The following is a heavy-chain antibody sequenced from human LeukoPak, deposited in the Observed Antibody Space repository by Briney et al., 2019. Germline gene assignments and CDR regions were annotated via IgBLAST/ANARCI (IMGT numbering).Heavy chain of an antibody. Sequence: GESLKISCKGSGYNFTNYWIGWVRQMPGKGLEWMGIIYPGDSDTTYSPSFQGQVTISADKSISTAYLQWSSLKAPDTAMYYCARRRDGYNYVGTDYWGQGTLVTVSS. CDR1: GYNFTNYW. D-gene: IGHD5-24*01. V-gene: IGHV5-51*01. CDR3: ARRRDGYNYVGTDY. CDR2: IYPGDSDT. J-gene: IGHJ4*02.